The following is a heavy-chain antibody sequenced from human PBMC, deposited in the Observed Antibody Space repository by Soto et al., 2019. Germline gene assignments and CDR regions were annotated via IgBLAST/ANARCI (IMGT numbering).Heavy chain of an antibody. J-gene: IGHJ6*02. V-gene: IGHV1-58*01. D-gene: IGHD2-15*01. CDR3: AADAVVADGASNGMDV. Sequence: VKVSCKASGFTFTSSAVQWVRQARGQRLEWIGWIVVGSGNTNYAQKFQERVTITRDMSTSTAYMELSSLRSEDTAVYYCAADAVVADGASNGMDVWGQGTTVTVSS. CDR2: IVVGSGNT. CDR1: GFTFTSSA.